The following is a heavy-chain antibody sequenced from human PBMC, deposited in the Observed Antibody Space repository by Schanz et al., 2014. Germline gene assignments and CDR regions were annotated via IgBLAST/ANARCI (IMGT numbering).Heavy chain of an antibody. CDR3: AKVWGSDYFYPFDY. Sequence: VQLVESGGGLIHPGGSLRLSCAVSGFTVNTNYMTWVRQAPGKGLEWVAVVCYDGSKKYYADSVKGRFTTSRDNSKNTLYLQMSSLRAEDTAVYYCAKVWGSDYFYPFDYWGQGTLVTVSS. J-gene: IGHJ4*02. CDR2: VCYDGSKK. CDR1: GFTVNTNY. D-gene: IGHD3-22*01. V-gene: IGHV3-33*06.